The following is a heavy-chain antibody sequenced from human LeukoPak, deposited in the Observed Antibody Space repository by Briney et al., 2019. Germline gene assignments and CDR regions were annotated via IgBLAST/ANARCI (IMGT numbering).Heavy chain of an antibody. CDR3: ARARPRYYDSSGYYNYFDY. D-gene: IGHD3-22*01. CDR2: IIPILGIA. Sequence: ASVKVSCKASGGTFSSYAISWVRQAPGQGLEWMGRIIPILGIANYAQKFQGRVTITADKSTSTAYMELSSLRSEDTAVYYCARARPRYYDSSGYYNYFDYWGQGTLVTVSS. CDR1: GGTFSSYA. V-gene: IGHV1-69*04. J-gene: IGHJ4*02.